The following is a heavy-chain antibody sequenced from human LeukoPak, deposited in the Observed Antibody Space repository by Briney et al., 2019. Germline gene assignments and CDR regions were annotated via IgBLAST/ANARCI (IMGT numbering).Heavy chain of an antibody. CDR3: ARDRGELLWFGELSRDYGMDV. Sequence: GGSLRLSCAASGFTFSSYSTSWIRQAPGKGLEWVSSISSSSSYIYYPDSVKGRFPIPRDNAKNSLYLHKNSLRAEDTAVYYCARDRGELLWFGELSRDYGMDVWGQGTTVTVSS. J-gene: IGHJ6*02. V-gene: IGHV3-21*01. CDR2: ISSSSSYI. D-gene: IGHD3-10*01. CDR1: GFTFSSYS.